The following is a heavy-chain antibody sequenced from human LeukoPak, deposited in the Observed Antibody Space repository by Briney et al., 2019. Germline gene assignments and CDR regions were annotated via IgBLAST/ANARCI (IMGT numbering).Heavy chain of an antibody. D-gene: IGHD3-10*01. Sequence: GGSLRLSCAASGFTFSSYSMNWVRQAPGKGLEWVSYISSSSSTIYYADSVKGRFTISRDNAKNSLYLQMNSLRDEDTAVYYCARGLHGSGINWFDPWGQGTLVTVSS. CDR2: ISSSSSTI. CDR1: GFTFSSYS. J-gene: IGHJ5*02. CDR3: ARGLHGSGINWFDP. V-gene: IGHV3-48*02.